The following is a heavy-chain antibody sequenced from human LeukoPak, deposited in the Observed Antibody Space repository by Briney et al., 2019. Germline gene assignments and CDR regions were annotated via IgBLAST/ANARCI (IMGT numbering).Heavy chain of an antibody. V-gene: IGHV4-34*01. D-gene: IGHD2-2*01. CDR2: INHSGST. CDR1: GGSFSGYY. Sequence: PSETLSLTCAVYGGSFSGYYWSLIRQPPGKGLEWIGEINHSGSTNYNPSLKSRVTISVDTSKNQFSLKLSSVTAADTAVYYCARALGSTPNWFDPWGQGTLVTVSS. J-gene: IGHJ5*02. CDR3: ARALGSTPNWFDP.